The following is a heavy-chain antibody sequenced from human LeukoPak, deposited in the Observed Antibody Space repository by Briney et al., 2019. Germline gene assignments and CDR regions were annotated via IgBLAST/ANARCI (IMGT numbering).Heavy chain of an antibody. CDR1: GYTFTSYD. CDR3: ARGYCSGGSCYVGDHFDY. Sequence: GASVKVSCKASGYTFTSYDINWVRQATGQGLEWMGWMNPNSGNTGYAQKFQGRVTMTRNTSMSTAYMELSSLRSEDTAVYYCARGYCSGGSCYVGDHFDYWGQGTLVTVSS. J-gene: IGHJ4*02. CDR2: MNPNSGNT. D-gene: IGHD2-15*01. V-gene: IGHV1-8*01.